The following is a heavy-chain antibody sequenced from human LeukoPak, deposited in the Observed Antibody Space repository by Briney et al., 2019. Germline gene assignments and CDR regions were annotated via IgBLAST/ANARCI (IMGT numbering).Heavy chain of an antibody. J-gene: IGHJ3*02. CDR2: ISVINSGNT. CDR3: SREFPFCGADCFSGVFDI. V-gene: IGHV1-18*01. D-gene: IGHD2-21*02. CDR1: GYTFSSYG. Sequence: ASVKVSCKASGYTFSSYGINWVRRAPGRGLEWMGWISVINSGNTRYAQNFQGRLTMTTDTSTTTAYMELRSLRSDDTAVYYCSREFPFCGADCFSGVFDIWGQGTMVTVS.